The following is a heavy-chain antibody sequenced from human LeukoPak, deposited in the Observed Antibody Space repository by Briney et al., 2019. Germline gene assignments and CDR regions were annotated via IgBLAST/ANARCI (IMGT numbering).Heavy chain of an antibody. CDR3: TGSYSPRGYFQH. D-gene: IGHD1-26*01. CDR1: GYTFTSYY. V-gene: IGHV1-46*03. Sequence: ASVKVSCKASGYTFTSYYMHWVRQAPGQGLEWMGIINPSGGSTSYAQKFQGRVTMTRDTSTSTVYMELSSLRSEDTAVYYCTGSYSPRGYFQHWGQGTLVTVSS. CDR2: INPSGGST. J-gene: IGHJ1*01.